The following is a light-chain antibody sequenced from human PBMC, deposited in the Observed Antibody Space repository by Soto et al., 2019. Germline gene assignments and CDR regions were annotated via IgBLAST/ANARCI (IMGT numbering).Light chain of an antibody. CDR2: DVT. CDR1: SIDVGGYIY. J-gene: IGLJ1*01. CDR3: NAYTNTTPRV. Sequence: QSALTQPASVSGTPAQSITISCTGTSIDVGGYIYVSWYQQHPGKAPKLMLYDVTSPPSRVSDRFSGSNSANTDSLTISGLQAEDETDYVCNAYTNTTPRVFRPGSKLTV. V-gene: IGLV2-14*01.